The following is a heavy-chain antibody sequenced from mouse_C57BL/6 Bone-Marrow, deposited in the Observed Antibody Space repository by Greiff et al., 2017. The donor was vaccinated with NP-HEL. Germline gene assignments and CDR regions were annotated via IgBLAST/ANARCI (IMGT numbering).Heavy chain of an antibody. V-gene: IGHV6-3*01. D-gene: IGHD2-1*01. J-gene: IGHJ3*01. CDR2: IRLKSDNYAT. Sequence: EVQVVESGGGLVQPGGSMKLSCVASGFTFSNYWMNWVRQSPEKGLEWVAQIRLKSDNYATQYAESVKGRFTISRDDSKSSVYLQMNNLRAEDTGIYYCTRRGYGNSFADWGQGTLVTVSA. CDR1: GFTFSNYW. CDR3: TRRGYGNSFAD.